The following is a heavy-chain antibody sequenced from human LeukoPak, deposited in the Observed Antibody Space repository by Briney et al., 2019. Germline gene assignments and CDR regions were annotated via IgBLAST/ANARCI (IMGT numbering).Heavy chain of an antibody. J-gene: IGHJ4*02. Sequence: ASVKVSCKASGYSFTHDGFIWVRQAPGQGLEWVGWIGTYTGHTTFAQKFQGRATLTTDTSTSTAYMELRNLRSDDTGVYYCARASQELPGSFWGQGTLLTVSS. V-gene: IGHV1-18*04. D-gene: IGHD1-26*01. CDR2: IGTYTGHT. CDR1: GYSFTHDG. CDR3: ARASQELPGSF.